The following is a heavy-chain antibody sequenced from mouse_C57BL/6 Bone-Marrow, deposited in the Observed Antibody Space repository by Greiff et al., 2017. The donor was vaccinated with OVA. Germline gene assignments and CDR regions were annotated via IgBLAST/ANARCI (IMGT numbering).Heavy chain of an antibody. Sequence: EVQLVESGGGLVQPGGSLSLSCAASGFTFTDYYMSWVRQPPGKALEWLGFIRNKANGYTTEYSASVKGRFTISRDNSQSILYLQMNALRAEDSATYYCARYKGWFDYWGQGTTLTVSS. CDR3: ARYKGWFDY. CDR1: GFTFTDYY. J-gene: IGHJ2*01. V-gene: IGHV7-3*01. CDR2: IRNKANGYTT. D-gene: IGHD2-3*01.